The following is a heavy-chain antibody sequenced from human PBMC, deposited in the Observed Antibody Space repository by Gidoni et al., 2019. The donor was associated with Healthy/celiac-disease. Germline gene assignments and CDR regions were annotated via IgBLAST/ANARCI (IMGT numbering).Heavy chain of an antibody. D-gene: IGHD4-17*01. CDR1: GGPISSYD. CDR3: ARDYPGDYGY. CDR2: IYYSGST. V-gene: IGHV4-59*01. Sequence: QVQLQESGPGLVKPSETLSLTCTVSGGPISSYDWSWFRQPPGKGLEWIGYIYYSGSTNYNPSLKSRVTISVDTSKNQFSLKLSSVTAADTAVYYCARDYPGDYGYWGQGTLVTVSS. J-gene: IGHJ4*02.